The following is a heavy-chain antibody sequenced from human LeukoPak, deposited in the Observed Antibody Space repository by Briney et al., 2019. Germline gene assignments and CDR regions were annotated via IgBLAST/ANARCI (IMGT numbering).Heavy chain of an antibody. D-gene: IGHD2-15*01. CDR2: ISSSSSYI. J-gene: IGHJ5*02. V-gene: IGHV3-21*01. Sequence: GGSLRLSCAASGFTFSSYCSRWVRQAPGKGLEWVSSISSSSSYIYYADSVKGRFTISRDNAKNSLYLQMNSLRAEDTAVYYCARDVYCSGGSCYSGWFELWRQGTLVTVSS. CDR1: GFTFSSYC. CDR3: ARDVYCSGGSCYSGWFEL.